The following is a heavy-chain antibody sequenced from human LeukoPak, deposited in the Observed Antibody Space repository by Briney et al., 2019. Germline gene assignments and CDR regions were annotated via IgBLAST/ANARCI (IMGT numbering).Heavy chain of an antibody. V-gene: IGHV3-15*01. CDR3: TTGTWIQLWLADY. J-gene: IGHJ4*02. Sequence: GGSLRLPCAASGFTFSTYSMSWVRQAPGKGLDLVGRIRRKSDGGTTDYAAPVQGRFTISRDDSKNTLYLQMNSLKTEDTAVYYCTTGTWIQLWLADYWGQGTLVTVSS. D-gene: IGHD5-18*01. CDR1: GFTFSTYS. CDR2: IRRKSDGGTT.